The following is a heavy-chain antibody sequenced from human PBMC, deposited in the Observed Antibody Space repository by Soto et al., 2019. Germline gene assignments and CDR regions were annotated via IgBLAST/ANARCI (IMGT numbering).Heavy chain of an antibody. J-gene: IGHJ4*02. D-gene: IGHD6-13*01. CDR1: GGSFSGYY. Sequence: SETLSLTCAVYGGSFSGYYLSWIRQPPGKGLEWIGEINHSGSTNYNPSLKSRVTISVDTSKNQFSLKLSSVTAADTAVYYCARGTAAGTNFDYWGQGTLVTVYS. CDR2: INHSGST. CDR3: ARGTAAGTNFDY. V-gene: IGHV4-34*01.